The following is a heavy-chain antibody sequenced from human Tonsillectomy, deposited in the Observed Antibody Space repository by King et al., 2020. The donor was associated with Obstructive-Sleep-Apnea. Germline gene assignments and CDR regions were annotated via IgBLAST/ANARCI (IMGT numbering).Heavy chain of an antibody. CDR2: ISWNNDNI. CDR3: AKASAAVAGLGYFDL. J-gene: IGHJ2*01. Sequence: VQLVESGGGLVQPGRSLRLSCAASGFHFDDCGMHWVRQAPGKGLEWVSGISWNNDNIGYADSVKGRFTISRDIAKNSLYLQMNSLRPEDTALYYCAKASAAVAGLGYFDLWGRGTLVTVSS. CDR1: GFHFDDCG. D-gene: IGHD6-19*01. V-gene: IGHV3-9*01.